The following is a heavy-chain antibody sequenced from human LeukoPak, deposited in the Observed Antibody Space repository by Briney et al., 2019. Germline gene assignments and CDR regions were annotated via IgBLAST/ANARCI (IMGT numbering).Heavy chain of an antibody. J-gene: IGHJ4*02. D-gene: IGHD3-10*01. CDR3: ARGHMVRGVIIPDDY. V-gene: IGHV1-46*01. CDR1: GYTFTSYY. Sequence: ASVKVSCKAPGYTFTSYYMHWVRQAPGQGLEWMGIINPSGGSTSYAQKFQGRVTMTRDTSTSTVYMELSSLRSEDTAVYYCARGHMVRGVIIPDDYWGQGTLVTVSS. CDR2: INPSGGST.